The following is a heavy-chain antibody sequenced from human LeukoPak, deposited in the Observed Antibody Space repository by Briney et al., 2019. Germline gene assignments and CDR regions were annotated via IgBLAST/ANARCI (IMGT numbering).Heavy chain of an antibody. J-gene: IGHJ6*03. V-gene: IGHV3-23*01. D-gene: IGHD3-16*02. CDR2: ISGSGGST. CDR1: GFTFSSYG. CDR3: AKSADDYVWGSYRPQWGVYYYYMDV. Sequence: PGGSLRLSCAASGFTFSSYGMSWVRQAPGKGLEWVSAISGSGGSTYYADSVKGRFTISRDNSKNTLYLQMNSLRAEDTAVYYCAKSADDYVWGSYRPQWGVYYYYMDVWGKGTTVTISS.